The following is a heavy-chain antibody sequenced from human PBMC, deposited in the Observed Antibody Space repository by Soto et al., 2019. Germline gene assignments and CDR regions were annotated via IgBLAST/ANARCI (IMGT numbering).Heavy chain of an antibody. CDR3: AHRAAYYDFWSGVPSFDY. CDR1: GFSLSTSGVG. J-gene: IGHJ4*02. Sequence: SGPTLVNPTQTLTLTCTFSGFSLSTSGVGVGWIRQPPGKALEWLALIYWNDDKRYSPSLKSRLTITKDTSKNQVVLTMTNMDPVDTATYYCAHRAAYYDFWSGVPSFDYWGQGTLVTASS. D-gene: IGHD3-3*01. CDR2: IYWNDDK. V-gene: IGHV2-5*01.